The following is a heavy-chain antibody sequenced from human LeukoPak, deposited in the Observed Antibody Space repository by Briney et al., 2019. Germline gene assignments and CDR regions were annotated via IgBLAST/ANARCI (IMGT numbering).Heavy chain of an antibody. D-gene: IGHD2-15*01. J-gene: IGHJ6*03. CDR2: IYTSGST. CDR1: GGSFSGYY. V-gene: IGHV4-4*07. CDR3: AREEVAATDYYYYYYRDV. Sequence: SETLSLTCAVYGGSFSGYYWSWIRQPAGKGLEWIGRIYTSGSTNYNPSLKSRVTMSVDTSKNQFSLKLSSVTAADTAVYYCAREEVAATDYYYYYYRDVWGKGTTVTISS.